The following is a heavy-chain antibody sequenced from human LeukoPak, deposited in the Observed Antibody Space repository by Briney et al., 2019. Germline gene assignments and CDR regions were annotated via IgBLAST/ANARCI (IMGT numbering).Heavy chain of an antibody. Sequence: SETLSLTCAVYGGSFSGYYWSWIRQPPGKGLEWIGEINHSGSTNYNPSLKSRVAISVDTSKNQFSLKLSSVTAADTAVYYCARLPTYYYDSSGYPRYYYYYYGMDVWGQGTTVTVSS. CDR2: INHSGST. D-gene: IGHD3-22*01. CDR1: GGSFSGYY. V-gene: IGHV4-34*09. J-gene: IGHJ6*02. CDR3: ARLPTYYYDSSGYPRYYYYYYGMDV.